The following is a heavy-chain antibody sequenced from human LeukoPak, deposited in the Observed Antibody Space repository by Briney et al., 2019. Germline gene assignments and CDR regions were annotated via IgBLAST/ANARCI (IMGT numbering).Heavy chain of an antibody. CDR1: GGTFSSYA. V-gene: IGHV1-69*01. J-gene: IGHJ6*03. CDR3: ARDHFLEWLQGMDYYYYYMDV. CDR2: IIPIFGTA. D-gene: IGHD3-3*01. Sequence: ASVKVSCRASGGTFSSYAISWVRQAPGQGLEWLAGIIPIFGTANYAQKFQGRVTITADESTSTAYMELSSRRSEDTAVYYCARDHFLEWLQGMDYYYYYMDVWGKGTTVTVSS.